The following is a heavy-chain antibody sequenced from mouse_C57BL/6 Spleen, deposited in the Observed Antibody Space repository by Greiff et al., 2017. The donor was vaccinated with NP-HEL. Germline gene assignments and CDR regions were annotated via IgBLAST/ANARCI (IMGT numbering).Heavy chain of an antibody. Sequence: QVQLQQSGAELVRPGTSVKVSCKASGYAFTNYLIEWVKQRPGQGLEWIGVINPGSGGTNYNEKFKGKATLTADKSSSTAYMQLSSLTSEDSAVYFCARGHYYGSSYMAYWGQGTLVTVSA. CDR1: GYAFTNYL. CDR3: ARGHYYGSSYMAY. CDR2: INPGSGGT. J-gene: IGHJ3*01. V-gene: IGHV1-54*01. D-gene: IGHD1-1*01.